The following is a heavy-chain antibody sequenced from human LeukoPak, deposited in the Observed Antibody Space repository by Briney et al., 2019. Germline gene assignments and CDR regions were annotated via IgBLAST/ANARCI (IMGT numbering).Heavy chain of an antibody. Sequence: PGGSLRLSCAASGFTFSTYAMSWVRQAPGKGLEWVSSVTGNGGSTYYADSVKGRFTISRDNSRNTLYLQMNSLRAEDTAVYYCAKDLVVPGVSEYWGQGTLVTVSS. CDR3: AKDLVVPGVSEY. D-gene: IGHD2-21*01. CDR2: VTGNGGST. V-gene: IGHV3-23*01. CDR1: GFTFSTYA. J-gene: IGHJ4*02.